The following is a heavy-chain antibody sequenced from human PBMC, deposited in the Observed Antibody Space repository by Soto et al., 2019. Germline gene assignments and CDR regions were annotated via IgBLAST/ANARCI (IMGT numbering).Heavy chain of an antibody. Sequence: PGGSLRLSCAGSGFTPTTTPLSWVRQPPGKGLEWVTTISGTASRTYYVDSVKGRFFISRDNSKNTVTLQMNKLTLDDTAVYYCATSFRYFDNWGQGTRVTVS. CDR2: ISGTASRT. J-gene: IGHJ4*02. D-gene: IGHD3-9*01. CDR3: ATSFRYFDN. V-gene: IGHV3-23*01. CDR1: GFTPTTTP.